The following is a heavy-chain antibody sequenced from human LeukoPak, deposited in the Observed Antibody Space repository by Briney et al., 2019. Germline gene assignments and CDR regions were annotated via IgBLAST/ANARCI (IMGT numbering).Heavy chain of an antibody. D-gene: IGHD1-26*01. CDR3: GRDPSGSPYAGDY. J-gene: IGHJ4*02. V-gene: IGHV3-21*01. CDR2: ISPRSDYI. CDR1: GFTFSAYA. Sequence: GGSLRLSCAGSGFTFSAYAMNWFRQAPGRGLEWVSSISPRSDYIYYADSVKGRFTISRDDAKNSLYLQMNSLRVEDTATYYCGRDPSGSPYAGDYWGQATLVTVSS.